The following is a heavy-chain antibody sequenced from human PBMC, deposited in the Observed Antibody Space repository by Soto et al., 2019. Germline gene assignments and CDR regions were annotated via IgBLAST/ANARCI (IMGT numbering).Heavy chain of an antibody. D-gene: IGHD6-19*01. V-gene: IGHV4-39*01. Sequence: SETLSLTCSVSGASISTSTSFWGWIRQPPGKGLECIGTIFYSGSTYYNPSLKSRVTISVDTSKNQISLKLTSVTAADTALFYCARLSSISVWSLDSWGQGTLVTVSS. CDR1: GASISTSTSF. J-gene: IGHJ4*02. CDR2: IFYSGST. CDR3: ARLSSISVWSLDS.